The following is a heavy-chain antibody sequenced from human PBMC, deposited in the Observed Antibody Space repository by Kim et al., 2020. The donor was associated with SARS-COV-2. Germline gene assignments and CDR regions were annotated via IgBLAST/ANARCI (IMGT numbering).Heavy chain of an antibody. D-gene: IGHD3-3*01. J-gene: IGHJ5*02. CDR2: INTNTGNP. Sequence: ASVKVSCKASGYTFTSYVMNWVRQAPRQGLEWMGWINTNTGNPTYAQGFTGRFVFSLDTSVSTAYLQISSLKAEDTAVYYCARDRRHTIFGGGRSWFDPWGQETLVTVSS. CDR1: GYTFTSYV. V-gene: IGHV7-4-1*02. CDR3: ARDRRHTIFGGGRSWFDP.